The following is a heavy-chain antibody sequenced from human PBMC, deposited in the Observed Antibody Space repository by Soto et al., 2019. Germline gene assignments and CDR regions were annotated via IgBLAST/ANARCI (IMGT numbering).Heavy chain of an antibody. CDR1: GGSISSGDYY. D-gene: IGHD2-2*01. Sequence: SETLSLTCSVSGGSISSGDYYWSWIRQPPGKGLEWIGYMFYTGTTYYNPSLKSRVAISVDTSKNQFSLKLRSVTAADTAVYHCARVVRFCSSPSCRGRNWFDPWGQGTLVTVSS. J-gene: IGHJ5*02. CDR3: ARVVRFCSSPSCRGRNWFDP. V-gene: IGHV4-30-4*01. CDR2: MFYTGTT.